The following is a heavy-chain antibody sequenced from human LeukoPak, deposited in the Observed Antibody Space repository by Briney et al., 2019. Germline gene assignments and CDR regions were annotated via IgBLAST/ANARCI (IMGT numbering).Heavy chain of an antibody. J-gene: IGHJ3*02. CDR3: ARGLATYDSSGYTAFDI. D-gene: IGHD3-22*01. CDR2: ISAYNGNT. Sequence: ASVKVSCKASGYTFTSYGISWVRQAPGQGLEWMGWISAYNGNTDYAQKFQGRVTMTTDTSTNTAYMDLSRLRSDDTAVYYCARGLATYDSSGYTAFDIWGQGTMVTVSS. V-gene: IGHV1-18*01. CDR1: GYTFTSYG.